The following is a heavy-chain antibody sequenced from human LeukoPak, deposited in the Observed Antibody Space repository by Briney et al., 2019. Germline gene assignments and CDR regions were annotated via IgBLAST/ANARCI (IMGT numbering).Heavy chain of an antibody. CDR2: IYYSGST. D-gene: IGHD6-13*01. CDR3: ARGGYSSSWYEEGHNWFDP. CDR1: GGSISSSSYY. V-gene: IGHV4-39*01. Sequence: SETLSLTCTVSGGSISSSSYYWGWIRQPPGKGLEWIGSIYYSGSTYYNPSLKSRVTISVDTSKNQFSLKLSSVTAADTAVYYCARGGYSSSWYEEGHNWFDPWGQGTLVTVSS. J-gene: IGHJ5*02.